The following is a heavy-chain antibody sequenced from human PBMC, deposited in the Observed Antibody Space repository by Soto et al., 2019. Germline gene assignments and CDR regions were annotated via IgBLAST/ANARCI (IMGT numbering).Heavy chain of an antibody. CDR2: IKSKTDGGTT. CDR1: GFTFSNAW. V-gene: IGHV3-15*07. CDR3: TSHPFYSGSYRFDY. J-gene: IGHJ4*02. Sequence: GGSLRLSCAASGFTFSNAWMNWVRQAPGKGLEWVGRIKSKTDGGTTDYAAPVKGRFTISRDDSKNTLYLQMNSLKTEDTAVYYCTSHPFYSGSYRFDYWGQGTLVTVSS. D-gene: IGHD1-26*01.